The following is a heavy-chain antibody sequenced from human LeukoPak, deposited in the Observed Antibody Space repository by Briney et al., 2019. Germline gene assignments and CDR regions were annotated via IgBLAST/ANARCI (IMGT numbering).Heavy chain of an antibody. J-gene: IGHJ6*03. Sequence: GGSLRLSCAASGFTFSSYSMNWVRQAPGKGLEWVSSISSSSSYIYYADSVKGRFTISRDNAKNSLYLQMNSLRAEDTAVYYCAREHWATPYYMDVWGKGTTVTISS. CDR2: ISSSSSYI. CDR3: AREHWATPYYMDV. CDR1: GFTFSSYS. D-gene: IGHD3-16*01. V-gene: IGHV3-21*01.